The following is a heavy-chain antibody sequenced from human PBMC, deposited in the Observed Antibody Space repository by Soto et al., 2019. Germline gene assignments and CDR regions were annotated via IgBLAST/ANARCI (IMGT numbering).Heavy chain of an antibody. CDR3: AYRRFREDGYTF. CDR1: GFSLTTTDVG. CDR2: IYWNDNK. V-gene: IGHV2-5*01. D-gene: IGHD5-12*01. Sequence: QITLKESGPTLVKPTQTLTLTCTFSGFSLTTTDVGVGWIRQPPGKALEWLALIYWNDNKRYSPSLNNRLAISRDTSKSQVVLRMTNMDPADTATYYCAYRRFREDGYTFGGQGTLVTVSA. J-gene: IGHJ1*01.